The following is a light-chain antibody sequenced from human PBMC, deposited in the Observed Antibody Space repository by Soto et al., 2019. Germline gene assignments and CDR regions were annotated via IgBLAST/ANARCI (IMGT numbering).Light chain of an antibody. J-gene: IGKJ1*01. CDR1: QSISSW. V-gene: IGKV1-5*03. CDR2: KAS. Sequence: DIQMTQSPSTLSASVGDRVTITCRASQSISSWLAWYQQKPGKAPKLLIYKASNLESGVPSRFSGSGSGTEFTLTISSLQPDDFATYYCQQSYSTPWTFGQGTKWIS. CDR3: QQSYSTPWT.